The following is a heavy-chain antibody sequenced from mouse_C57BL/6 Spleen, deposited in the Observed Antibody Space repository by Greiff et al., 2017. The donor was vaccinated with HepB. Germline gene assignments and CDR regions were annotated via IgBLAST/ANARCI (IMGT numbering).Heavy chain of an antibody. D-gene: IGHD4-1*01. CDR3: ATGLDY. J-gene: IGHJ2*01. CDR2: ISYDGSN. V-gene: IGHV3-6*01. CDR1: GYSITSGYY. Sequence: EVQRVESGPGLVKPSQSLSLTCSVTGYSITSGYYWNWIRQFPGNKLEWMGYISYDGSNNYNPSLKNRISITRDTSKNQFFLKLNSVTTEDTATYYCATGLDYWGQGTTLTVSS.